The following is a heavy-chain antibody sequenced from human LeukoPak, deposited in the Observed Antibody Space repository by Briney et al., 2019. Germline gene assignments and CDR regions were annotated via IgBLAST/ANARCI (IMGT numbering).Heavy chain of an antibody. CDR2: MNPNSGNT. J-gene: IGHJ5*02. D-gene: IGHD3-3*01. Sequence: ASVKVSCKASGYTFTSYDINWVRQATGQGLEWMGWMNPNSGNTGYAQKFQGRVTMTRNTSISTAYMELSSLRSEDTAVYYCARDCGNFWSGYYTGWFDPWGQGTLATVSS. V-gene: IGHV1-8*01. CDR1: GYTFTSYD. CDR3: ARDCGNFWSGYYTGWFDP.